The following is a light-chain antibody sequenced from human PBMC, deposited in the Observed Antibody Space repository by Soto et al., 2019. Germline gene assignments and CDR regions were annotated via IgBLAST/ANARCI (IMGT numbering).Light chain of an antibody. J-gene: IGKJ4*01. CDR1: QGVGST. Sequence: EIVMTQSPATLSVSPGERATLSCRASQGVGSTLAWYQQKPGQTPRLLIYDAYIRATGVPARFSGSGSGTDFTLTINSLQSEDFAVYYCQQYKQWPVGFGGGTKVEIK. CDR2: DAY. V-gene: IGKV3-15*01. CDR3: QQYKQWPVG.